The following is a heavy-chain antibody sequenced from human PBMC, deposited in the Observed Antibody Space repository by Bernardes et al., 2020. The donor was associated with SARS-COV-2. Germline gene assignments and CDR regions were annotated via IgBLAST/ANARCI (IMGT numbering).Heavy chain of an antibody. CDR1: GFTFSSYW. V-gene: IGHV3-74*01. J-gene: IGHJ4*02. Sequence: GGSLRLSCAASGFTFSSYWMHWVRQAPGKGLVWVSGIQSDGSITTYADSVKGRFTISRDNAKNTLYLQMNSLRAEDTAVYYCTRGQTVTPLGFWSQGTLVIVSS. CDR2: IQSDGSIT. CDR3: TRGQTVTPLGF. D-gene: IGHD3-16*01.